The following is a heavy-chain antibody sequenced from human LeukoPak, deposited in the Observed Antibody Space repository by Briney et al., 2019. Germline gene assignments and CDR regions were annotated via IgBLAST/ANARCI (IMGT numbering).Heavy chain of an antibody. CDR1: GFTFNTYS. CDR2: ISTSSIYI. CDR3: ARAYSETYGLGYYYMDF. D-gene: IGHD5-12*01. J-gene: IGHJ6*03. V-gene: IGHV3-21*01. Sequence: GGSLRLSCAASGFTFNTYSMNWVRQAPGKGLEWVSSISTSSIYIYYADSVKGRFTISRDNAKNSLYLQMNSPRAEDTAMYYCARAYSETYGLGYYYMDFWGKGTTVTTSS.